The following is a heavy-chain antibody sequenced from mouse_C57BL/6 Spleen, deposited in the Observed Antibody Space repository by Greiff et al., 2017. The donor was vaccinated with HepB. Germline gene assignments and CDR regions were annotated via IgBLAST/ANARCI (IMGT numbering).Heavy chain of an antibody. CDR3: ARTMDYGPYYYAMDY. CDR1: GYAFTNYL. CDR2: INPGSGGT. Sequence: VQLQQSGAELVRPGPSVKVSCKASGYAFTNYLIEWVKQRPGQGLEWIGVINPGSGGTNYNEKFKGKATLTADKSSSTAYMQLSSLTSEDSAVYFCARTMDYGPYYYAMDYWGQGTSVTVSS. J-gene: IGHJ4*01. V-gene: IGHV1-54*01. D-gene: IGHD1-2*01.